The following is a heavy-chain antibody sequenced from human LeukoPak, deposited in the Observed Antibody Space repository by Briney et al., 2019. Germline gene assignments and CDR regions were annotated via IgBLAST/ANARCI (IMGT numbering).Heavy chain of an antibody. V-gene: IGHV3-7*01. CDR2: IKQNGSEK. Sequence: QSGGSLRLSCVGSGFTFSDYWMSWVRQAPGKGLEWVGNIKQNGSEKDYVDALKGRFTISGDNAKNSLYLQMNSLRAEDTAVYYRARWLELMRNFDWWGQGTLVTVSS. CDR3: ARWLELMRNFDW. J-gene: IGHJ4*02. D-gene: IGHD5-24*01. CDR1: GFTFSDYW.